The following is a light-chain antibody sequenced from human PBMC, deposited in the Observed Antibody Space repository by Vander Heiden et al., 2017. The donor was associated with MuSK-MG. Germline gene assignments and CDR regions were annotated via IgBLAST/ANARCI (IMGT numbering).Light chain of an antibody. CDR1: SSEVGGYNL. J-gene: IGLJ3*02. CDR2: SVS. V-gene: IGLV2-11*01. CDR3: YSYVSSDTWV. Sequence: QSALTQQRSVSGSPGQSVTISCTGTSSEVGGYNLVSWYQQHPDKAPKLIIFSVSKRPSGVPDRFSGSKSDNTAFLTISGLQADDEAEYYCYSYVSSDTWVFGGGTKLTVL.